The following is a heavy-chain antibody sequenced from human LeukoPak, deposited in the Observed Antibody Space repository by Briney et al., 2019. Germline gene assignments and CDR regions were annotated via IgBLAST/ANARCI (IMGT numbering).Heavy chain of an antibody. D-gene: IGHD6-13*01. CDR1: GGSISSHY. CDR3: ARDVAAAGLDY. Sequence: SETLSLTCTVSGGSISSHYWSWIRQPPGKGLEWIGYIYYSGSTNYNPSLKSRVTISVDTSKNQFSLKLSSATAADTAVYYCARDVAAAGLDYWGQGTLVTVSS. J-gene: IGHJ4*02. CDR2: IYYSGST. V-gene: IGHV4-59*11.